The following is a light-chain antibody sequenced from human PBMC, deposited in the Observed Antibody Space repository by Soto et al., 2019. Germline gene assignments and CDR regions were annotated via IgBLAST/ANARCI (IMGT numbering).Light chain of an antibody. CDR3: MQGTQWPLT. J-gene: IGKJ5*01. CDR1: QIFVHSDGRTY. Sequence: AIIQSALSPPFVPVQPDPIYCRSIQIFVHSDGRTYLSWFQQRTGQSPRRLIYKVSNRDSGVPARFSGSGSGTDFALKISWVEAEDVGVYCCMQGTQWPLTFGQGTRLEIK. V-gene: IGKV2-30*02. CDR2: KVS.